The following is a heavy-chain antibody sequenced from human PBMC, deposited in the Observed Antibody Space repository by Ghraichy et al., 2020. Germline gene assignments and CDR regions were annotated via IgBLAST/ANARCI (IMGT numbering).Heavy chain of an antibody. CDR2: ISFDGTDE. CDR3: AKDNEAYCGGDCSSPDALDI. Sequence: GGSLRLSCAASGFTFSAYGMHWVRQAPGKGLEWVAIISFDGTDEYYADSVKGRFTISRDNSKNTLYLQMNSLRPEDTAVYYCAKDNEAYCGGDCSSPDALDIWGQGTVVAVS. CDR1: GFTFSAYG. J-gene: IGHJ3*02. V-gene: IGHV3-30*18. D-gene: IGHD2-21*02.